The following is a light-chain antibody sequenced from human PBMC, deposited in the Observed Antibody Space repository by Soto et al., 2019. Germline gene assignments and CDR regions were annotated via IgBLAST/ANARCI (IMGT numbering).Light chain of an antibody. J-gene: IGLJ3*02. CDR3: AAWDDSVNAML. Sequence: QSVLTQPPSASATPGQRVTLSCSGSRFNIGGNTVNWYQQLPGTAPKLLIHNNDQRPSGVPDRLSASKSGTSASLAISGLQSEDEADYFCAAWDDSVNAMLFGGGTKLTVL. V-gene: IGLV1-44*01. CDR1: RFNIGGNT. CDR2: NND.